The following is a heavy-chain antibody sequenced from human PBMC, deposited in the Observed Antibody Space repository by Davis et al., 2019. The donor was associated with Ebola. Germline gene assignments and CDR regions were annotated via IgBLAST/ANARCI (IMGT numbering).Heavy chain of an antibody. Sequence: AASVKVSCKASGYTFTRYGISWVRQAPGQGLEWMGWISAYNGNTNYAQNLQGRVTMTTDTSTSTAYMEVRSLRYDDTAAYYCARAVTMVLPSGWFDPWGQGTLVTVSS. J-gene: IGHJ5*02. CDR1: GYTFTRYG. D-gene: IGHD3-10*01. CDR2: ISAYNGNT. CDR3: ARAVTMVLPSGWFDP. V-gene: IGHV1-18*01.